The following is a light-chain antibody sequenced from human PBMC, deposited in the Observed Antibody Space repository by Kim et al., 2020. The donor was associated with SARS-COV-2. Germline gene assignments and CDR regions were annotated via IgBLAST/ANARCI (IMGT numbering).Light chain of an antibody. J-gene: IGLJ2*01. Sequence: QSALTQPASVSGSPGQSITISCTGTSSDIGDYNYVSWYQQYPGKAPKLMIYDVSKWPSGVSNRFSGSKSGNTASLTISGLQAEDEAEYYCSSYTSRSTLVFGGGTQLTVL. CDR2: DVS. CDR3: SSYTSRSTLV. CDR1: SSDIGDYNY. V-gene: IGLV2-14*01.